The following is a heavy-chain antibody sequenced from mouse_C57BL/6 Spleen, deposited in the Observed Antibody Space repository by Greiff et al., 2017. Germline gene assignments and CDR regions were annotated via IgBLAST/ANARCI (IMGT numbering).Heavy chain of an antibody. J-gene: IGHJ2*01. CDR2: IDPSDSYT. CDR1: GYTFTSYW. V-gene: IGHV1-69*01. Sequence: VQLQQPGAELVMPGASVKLSCKASGYTFTSYWMHWVKQRPGQGLEWIGGIDPSDSYTNYNQKFKGKSTLTVDKSSSTAYMQLSSLTSEDSAVYYCARPGIYSYYFDYWGQGTTLTVSS. D-gene: IGHD2-1*01. CDR3: ARPGIYSYYFDY.